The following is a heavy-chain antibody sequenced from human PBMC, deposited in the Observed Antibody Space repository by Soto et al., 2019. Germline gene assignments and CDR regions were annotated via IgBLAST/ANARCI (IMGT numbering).Heavy chain of an antibody. CDR2: IHHSGST. D-gene: IGHD3-10*01. CDR3: ARHVFTTVVRGFLITFEYYSGLDV. V-gene: IGHV4-39*01. Sequence: SETLSLTCTVSGASISSSSYSWGWIRQPPGKGLEWIGNIHHSGSTYYNPSLKSRVTISVDTSRDQFTLKLSSVTAADTAVYYCARHVFTTVVRGFLITFEYYSGLDVWGQGTTVTVSS. CDR1: GASISSSSYS. J-gene: IGHJ6*02.